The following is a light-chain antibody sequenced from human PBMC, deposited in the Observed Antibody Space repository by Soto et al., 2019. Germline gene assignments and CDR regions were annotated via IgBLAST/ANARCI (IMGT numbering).Light chain of an antibody. Sequence: EIVLTQSPVTLSLSPGDRATLSCRASQSVSSSFLAWYQQKHGQTPRLLIYAASSRATGIPDRFSGSGSGTDFTITINRLETEDFAVYYCQQHRSSPAGYSFGQGTRLEIK. CDR3: QQHRSSPAGYS. CDR2: AAS. J-gene: IGKJ2*01. V-gene: IGKV3-20*01. CDR1: QSVSSSF.